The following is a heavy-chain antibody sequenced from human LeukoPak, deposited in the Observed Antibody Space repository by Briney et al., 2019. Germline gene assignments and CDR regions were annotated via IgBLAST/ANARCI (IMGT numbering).Heavy chain of an antibody. CDR3: ARSARLMKGVVEVTALDD. CDR1: GFTFDDYA. J-gene: IGHJ4*02. CDR2: ISWNSGSI. V-gene: IGHV3-9*01. D-gene: IGHD3-3*01. Sequence: GGSLRLSCAASGFTFDDYAMHWVRQAPGKGVEWISGISWNSGSIGYADSVKGRFTIARDNAKNSVYLEMNSLRADDTAVYYCARSARLMKGVVEVTALDDWGQGTLVTVSS.